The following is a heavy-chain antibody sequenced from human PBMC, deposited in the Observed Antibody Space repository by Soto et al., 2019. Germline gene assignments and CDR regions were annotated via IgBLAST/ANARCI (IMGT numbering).Heavy chain of an antibody. Sequence: GASVKVSCKASGYTFTSYGISWVRQAPGQGLEWMGWISAYNGNTNYAQKLQGRVIMTTDTSTSTAYMELRSLRSDDTAVYYCARDPYYDFWSGYPPTLYYYGMDVWGQGTTVTVSS. D-gene: IGHD3-3*01. CDR2: ISAYNGNT. CDR1: GYTFTSYG. J-gene: IGHJ6*02. V-gene: IGHV1-18*04. CDR3: ARDPYYDFWSGYPPTLYYYGMDV.